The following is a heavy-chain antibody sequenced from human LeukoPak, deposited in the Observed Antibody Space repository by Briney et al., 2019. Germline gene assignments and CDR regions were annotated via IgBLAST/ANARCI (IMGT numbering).Heavy chain of an antibody. CDR3: ARGGYYYDSSGYYVPFDY. V-gene: IGHV3-20*04. D-gene: IGHD3-22*01. CDR1: GFTFGDYG. CDR2: INWNGGST. J-gene: IGHJ4*02. Sequence: RPGRSLRLSCAASGFTFGDYGMSWVRQAPGKGLEWVSGINWNGGSTGYADSVKGRFTISRDNAKNSLYLQMNSLRAEDTALYYCARGGYYYDSSGYYVPFDYWGQGTLVTVSS.